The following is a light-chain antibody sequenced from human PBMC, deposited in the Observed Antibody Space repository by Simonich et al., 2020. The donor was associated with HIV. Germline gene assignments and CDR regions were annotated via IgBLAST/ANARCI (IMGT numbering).Light chain of an antibody. J-gene: IGKJ5*01. CDR2: DAS. CDR1: QSVCSN. Sequence: EIVMTQSPVTLSVSPGERATLTCRPSQSVCSNLAWYQQKPGLAPRLLIYDASSRATGIPDRFSGIGSGTDFTLTISRLEPEDFAVYYCQQYGSSRGTFGQGTRLEIK. V-gene: IGKV3D-20*01. CDR3: QQYGSSRGT.